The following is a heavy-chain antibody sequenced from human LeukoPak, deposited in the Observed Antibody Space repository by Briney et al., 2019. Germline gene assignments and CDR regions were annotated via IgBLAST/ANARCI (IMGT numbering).Heavy chain of an antibody. CDR3: ARGPTYCSSSSCLQGE. J-gene: IGHJ4*02. V-gene: IGHV4-61*02. CDR2: IYTSGST. D-gene: IGHD2-15*01. Sequence: SETLSLTCTVSGGSISSGSYYWSWIRQPAGKGLEWIGRIYTSGSTNYNPSLKSRVTISVDTSKNQFSLKLSSVTAADTAVYYCARGPTYCSSSSCLQGEWGQGTLDTVSS. CDR1: GGSISSGSYY.